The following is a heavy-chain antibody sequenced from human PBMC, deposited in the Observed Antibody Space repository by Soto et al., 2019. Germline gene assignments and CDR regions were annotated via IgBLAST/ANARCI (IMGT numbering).Heavy chain of an antibody. CDR2: VNRYSGTT. CDR1: GYTFTNYG. J-gene: IGHJ4*02. V-gene: IGHV1-18*01. D-gene: IGHD3-10*01. CDR3: ERDRQNCGSFDY. Sequence: QVQLVQSGAEVIKPGASVNVSCKASGYTFTNYGISWGRQAPGQGLEWMGGVNRYSGTTNNAPLYQGTVTMTPDPSTNTVYMEVRCLRSDGTAVYYCERDRQNCGSFDYWGQGTLVTVSS.